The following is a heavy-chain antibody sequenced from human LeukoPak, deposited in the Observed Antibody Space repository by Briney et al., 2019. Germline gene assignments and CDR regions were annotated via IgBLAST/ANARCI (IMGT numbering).Heavy chain of an antibody. V-gene: IGHV3-7*03. CDR2: IKQDGNEK. CDR3: ARDLDFGSGRSLGAFDI. Sequence: GGSLKLSCAVSGFTFSRYWMTWVRQAPGKGLEWVASIKQDGNEKYYVDSVRGRFTISRDNAKNSLYLQMNSLRAEDTAVYYCARDLDFGSGRSLGAFDIWGQGTMVTVSS. J-gene: IGHJ3*02. D-gene: IGHD3-10*01. CDR1: GFTFSRYW.